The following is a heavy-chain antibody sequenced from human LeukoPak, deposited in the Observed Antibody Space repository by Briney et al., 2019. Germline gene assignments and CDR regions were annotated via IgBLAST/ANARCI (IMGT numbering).Heavy chain of an antibody. CDR1: GGSISSSSYY. D-gene: IGHD1-26*01. CDR2: IYYSGST. V-gene: IGHV4-39*01. CDR3: ASEVGANFDY. J-gene: IGHJ4*02. Sequence: SETLSLTCTVSGGSISSSSYYWGWIRQPPGKGLEWIGSIYYSGSTYYNPSLKSRVTISVDTSKNQFSLKLSSVTAADTAVYYCASEVGANFDYWGQGTLVTVSS.